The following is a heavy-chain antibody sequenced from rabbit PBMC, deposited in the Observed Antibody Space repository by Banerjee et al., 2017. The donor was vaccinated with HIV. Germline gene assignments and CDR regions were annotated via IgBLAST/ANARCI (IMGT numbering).Heavy chain of an antibody. Sequence: QSLEESGGDLVKPGASLTLTCTASGFSFSSWSMCWARQAPGKRPEWIACLYAGSGGSTYYANWAKGRFTISKTSSTTVTLQMTSLTAADTATYFCARRNSVSGYSLDLWGPGTLVTVS. J-gene: IGHJ6*01. CDR1: GFSFSSWS. V-gene: IGHV1S40*01. CDR2: LYAGSGGST. CDR3: ARRNSVSGYSLDL. D-gene: IGHD1-1*01.